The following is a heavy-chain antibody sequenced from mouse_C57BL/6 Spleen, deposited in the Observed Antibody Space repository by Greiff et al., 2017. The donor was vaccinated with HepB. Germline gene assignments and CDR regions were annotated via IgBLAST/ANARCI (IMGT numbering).Heavy chain of an antibody. J-gene: IGHJ2*01. CDR2: IDPSDSYT. V-gene: IGHV1-69*01. CDR1: GYTFTSYW. D-gene: IGHD1-1*02. CDR3: ARALWYLDY. Sequence: QVQLQQSGAELVMPGASVKLSCKASGYTFTSYWMHWVKQRPGQGLEWIGEIDPSDSYTNYNQKFKGKSTLTVDKSSSTAYMQLSSLTSEDSAVYYCARALWYLDYWGQGTTLTVSS.